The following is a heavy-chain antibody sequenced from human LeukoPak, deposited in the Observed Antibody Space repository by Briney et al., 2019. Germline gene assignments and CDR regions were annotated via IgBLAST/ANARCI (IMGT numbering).Heavy chain of an antibody. CDR2: MNPNSGNT. CDR1: GYTFTSYD. Sequence: ASVKVSCKASGYTFTSYDINWVRQATGQGLEWMGWMNPNSGNTGYAQKFQGRVTMTRNTSISTAYMELSSLRSEDTAVYYCARVLPYDYINRFDRWGQGTLVTVSS. V-gene: IGHV1-8*01. CDR3: ARVLPYDYINRFDR. D-gene: IGHD4-11*01. J-gene: IGHJ5*02.